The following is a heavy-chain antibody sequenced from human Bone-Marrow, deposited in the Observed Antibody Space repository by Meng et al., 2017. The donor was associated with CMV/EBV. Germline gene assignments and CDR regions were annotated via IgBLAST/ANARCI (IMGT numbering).Heavy chain of an antibody. D-gene: IGHD6-6*01. CDR3: ARGLYSSSAEMGY. CDR2: INPNSGGT. Sequence: ASVKVSCKASGYTFTGYYMHWVRQAPGQGLEWMGWINPNSGGTNYAQKFQGRVTMTRDTSISTAYMELSRLRSDDTAVYYCARGLYSSSAEMGYWGQGTLATVSS. V-gene: IGHV1-2*02. J-gene: IGHJ4*02. CDR1: GYTFTGYY.